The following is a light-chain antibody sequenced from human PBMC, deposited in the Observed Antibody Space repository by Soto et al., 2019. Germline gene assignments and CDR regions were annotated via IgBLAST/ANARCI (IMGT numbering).Light chain of an antibody. CDR2: KAS. CDR1: QSISSW. V-gene: IGKV1-5*03. CDR3: QQYNSYS. J-gene: IGKJ1*01. Sequence: DIQITQSPSTLSGSVGDRVTITCRASQSISSWLAWYQQKPGKAPKLLIYKASSLESGVPSRFSGRGSGSEFTLTISSLQPDDFATYYCQQYNSYSFGQGTKVDI.